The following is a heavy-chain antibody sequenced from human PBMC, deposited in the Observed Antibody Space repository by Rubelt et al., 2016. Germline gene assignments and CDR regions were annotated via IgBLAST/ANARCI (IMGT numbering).Heavy chain of an antibody. D-gene: IGHD3-10*01. J-gene: IGHJ4*02. CDR2: INPSGGST. CDR1: GYTFTSYY. Sequence: QVQLVQSGAEVKKPGASVKVSCKASGYTFTSYYMHWVRQAPGQGLEWMGIINPSGGSTTYAQKFQGRVPMPGDTSTSTVYMDLSSLRCEDTAVYYCARVGFYYDSGSYVDWGQGTLVTVSS. CDR3: ARVGFYYDSGSYVD. V-gene: IGHV1-46*01.